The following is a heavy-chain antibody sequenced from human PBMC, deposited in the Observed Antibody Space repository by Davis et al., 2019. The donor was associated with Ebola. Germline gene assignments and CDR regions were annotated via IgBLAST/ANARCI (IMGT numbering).Heavy chain of an antibody. CDR3: HMGTPDTDRDFDY. CDR1: GFTFSSYW. D-gene: IGHD7-27*01. J-gene: IGHJ4*02. CDR2: INSDGSST. V-gene: IGHV3-74*01. Sequence: PGGSLRLSCAASGFTFSSYWMHWVRQAPGKGLVWVSRINSDGSSTSYADSVKGRFTISRDNAKNTLYLQMNSLRAEDTAVYYCHMGTPDTDRDFDYWGRGTLVTVSS.